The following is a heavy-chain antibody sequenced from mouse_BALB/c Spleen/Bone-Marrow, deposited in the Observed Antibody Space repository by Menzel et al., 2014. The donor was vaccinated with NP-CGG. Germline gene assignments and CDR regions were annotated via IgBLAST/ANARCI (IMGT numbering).Heavy chain of an antibody. CDR2: IDPANGNT. Sequence: VQLQQSGAELVKPGASVKLSCTASGFNIKDTYMHWVKQRPEQGLEWIGRIDPANGNTKYDPKLQGKATITADTSSNTAYLQLSSLTSEDTAVYYCAFIYYGYAMDYWGQGTSVTVSS. CDR1: GFNIKDTY. J-gene: IGHJ4*01. D-gene: IGHD2-1*01. CDR3: AFIYYGYAMDY. V-gene: IGHV14-3*02.